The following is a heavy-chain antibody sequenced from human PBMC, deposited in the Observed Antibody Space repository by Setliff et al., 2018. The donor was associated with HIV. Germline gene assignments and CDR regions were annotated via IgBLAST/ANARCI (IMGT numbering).Heavy chain of an antibody. J-gene: IGHJ4*02. CDR2: ISPNTGDT. V-gene: IGHV1-2*02. D-gene: IGHD7-27*01. CDR1: GYTFTGYF. CDR3: ARQLSNSLDY. Sequence: VKVSCKASGYTFTGYFMHWVRQAPGQGLEWMGWISPNTGDTNIPQRFQGRVTMTRDTSINTAYMELSRLRSDDTAVYYCARQLSNSLDYWGQGTLVTVSS.